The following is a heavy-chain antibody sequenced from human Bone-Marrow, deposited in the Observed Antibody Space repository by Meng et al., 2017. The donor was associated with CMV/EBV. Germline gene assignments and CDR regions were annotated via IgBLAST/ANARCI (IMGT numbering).Heavy chain of an antibody. J-gene: IGHJ5*02. Sequence: GGSLRLSCAASGFTFSTYAIHWVRQAPGKGLEWVAFISYDGSNKYYADSVKGRFTISRDNSKNTVHLQMNSLRVEDTAVYYCARDRIAARPGLCDPRGQGTLVTVSS. CDR2: ISYDGSNK. CDR1: GFTFSTYA. D-gene: IGHD6-6*01. CDR3: ARDRIAARPGLCDP. V-gene: IGHV3-30-3*01.